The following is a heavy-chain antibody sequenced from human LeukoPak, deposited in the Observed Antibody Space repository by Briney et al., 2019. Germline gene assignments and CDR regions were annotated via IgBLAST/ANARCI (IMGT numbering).Heavy chain of an antibody. CDR2: ISYDGSNK. V-gene: IGHV3-30*18. D-gene: IGHD3-22*01. J-gene: IGHJ4*02. CDR1: GFTFSRYG. Sequence: GGSLRLSCAASGFTFSRYGMHWVRQAPGKGLEGVAVISYDGSNKYYADSVKGRFTISRDNSKNTLYLQMNSLRAEDTAVYYCAKDVKGRRITMIVAGYDYWCQGTLVTVSS. CDR3: AKDVKGRRITMIVAGYDY.